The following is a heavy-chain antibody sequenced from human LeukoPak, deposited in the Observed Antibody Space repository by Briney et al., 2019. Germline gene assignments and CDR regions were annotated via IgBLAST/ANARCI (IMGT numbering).Heavy chain of an antibody. D-gene: IGHD3-10*01. Sequence: GGSLRLSCAASGFTFSNYAMHWVRQAPGKGLEWVAVISYDGSNKYYADSVKGRFTISRDNSKNTLYLQMNSLRAEDTAVYYCARDLQASLRYYGSGSPLWFDPWGQGTLVTVSS. CDR3: ARDLQASLRYYGSGSPLWFDP. V-gene: IGHV3-30*04. J-gene: IGHJ5*02. CDR2: ISYDGSNK. CDR1: GFTFSNYA.